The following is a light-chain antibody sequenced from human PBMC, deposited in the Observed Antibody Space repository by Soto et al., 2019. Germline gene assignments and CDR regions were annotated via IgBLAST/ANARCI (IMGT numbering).Light chain of an antibody. CDR2: GAS. J-gene: IGKJ1*01. CDR3: QQYNSWLWT. CDR1: QGVSRK. Sequence: DIVMTQSPATLSVAPGERVTFSCRASQGVSRKLAWYQHKPGQAPRLLISGASTGATGIPARFSGSGSGTEFTLTISSLQSEDSAVYYCQQYNSWLWTFGQGTKVEIK. V-gene: IGKV3-15*01.